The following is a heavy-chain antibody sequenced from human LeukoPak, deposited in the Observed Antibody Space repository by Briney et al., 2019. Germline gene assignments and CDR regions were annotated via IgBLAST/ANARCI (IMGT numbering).Heavy chain of an antibody. Sequence: PGESLKISCKNSGYSFTSYWIGWVRQMPGKGLEWMGIIYPGDSDTRYSPSFQGQVTISADKSISTAYLQWSSLKASDTAMYYCARHGRAWFGDLNAFDIWGQGTMVTVSS. CDR1: GYSFTSYW. CDR2: IYPGDSDT. J-gene: IGHJ3*02. V-gene: IGHV5-51*01. CDR3: ARHGRAWFGDLNAFDI. D-gene: IGHD3-10*01.